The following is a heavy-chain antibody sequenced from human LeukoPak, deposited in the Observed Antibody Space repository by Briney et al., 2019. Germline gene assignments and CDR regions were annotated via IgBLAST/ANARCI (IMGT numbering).Heavy chain of an antibody. Sequence: SETLSLTCGVSGNSISSGYYWGWIRQPPGKGLEWIGSIYHSGITDYNPSLKSRVTISVDTSKNQFSLRLYSVTAADTAVYYCARVWGTAGVDFWGRGTLVTVSS. D-gene: IGHD3-16*01. V-gene: IGHV4-38-2*01. CDR2: IYHSGIT. CDR1: GNSISSGYY. CDR3: ARVWGTAGVDF. J-gene: IGHJ4*02.